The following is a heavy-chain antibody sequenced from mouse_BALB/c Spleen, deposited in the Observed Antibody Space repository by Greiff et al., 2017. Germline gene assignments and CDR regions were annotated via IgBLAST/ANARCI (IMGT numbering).Heavy chain of an antibody. D-gene: IGHD1-1*01. J-gene: IGHJ1*01. V-gene: IGHV3-8*02. CDR3: ARVGGSSSWYFDV. CDR1: GDSITSGY. Sequence: EVQLQQSGPSLVKPSQTLSLTCSVTGDSITSGYWNWIRKFPGNKLEYMGYISYSGSTYYNPSLKSRISITRDTSKNQYYLQLNSVTTEDTATYYCARVGGSSSWYFDVWGAGTTVTVSS. CDR2: ISYSGST.